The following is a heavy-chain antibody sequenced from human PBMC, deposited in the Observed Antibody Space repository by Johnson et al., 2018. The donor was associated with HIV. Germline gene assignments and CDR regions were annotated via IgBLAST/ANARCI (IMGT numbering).Heavy chain of an antibody. D-gene: IGHD4-17*01. CDR1: GFSISNYG. Sequence: QVQLVESGGGVVQPGGSLRLSCVVTGFSISNYGVHWVRQAPGKGLEWVAFIQNDGSNKYYADSVKGRFTISRDNSKNTLYLQMNSLRAEDTAVYYCARWTETRGAFDVWGQGTMVTVSS. V-gene: IGHV3-30*19. CDR2: IQNDGSNK. J-gene: IGHJ3*01. CDR3: ARWTETRGAFDV.